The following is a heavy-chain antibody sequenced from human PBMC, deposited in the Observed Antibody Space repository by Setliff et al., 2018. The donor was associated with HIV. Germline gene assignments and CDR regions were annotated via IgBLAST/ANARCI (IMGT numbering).Heavy chain of an antibody. CDR2: IIPIFGSA. V-gene: IGHV1-69*13. J-gene: IGHJ5*02. CDR1: ADTFSSHV. D-gene: IGHD3-22*01. Sequence: SVKVSCKASADTFSSHVISWFRQAPGQGLEWMGGIIPIFGSANFPQNFQGTLTITVDEPTSTAYMELSSLTSDDTAVYYCARPTYYTDNSGHPRYYFETWGQGTRVTVSS. CDR3: ARPTYYTDNSGHPRYYFET.